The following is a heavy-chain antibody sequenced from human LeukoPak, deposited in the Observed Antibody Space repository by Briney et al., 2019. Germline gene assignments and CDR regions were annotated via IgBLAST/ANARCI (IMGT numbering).Heavy chain of an antibody. CDR3: ARHRTIIAAADP. D-gene: IGHD6-13*01. Sequence: PSETLSLTCSVSSGSISTYYWTWVRQPPGKGLEWIGYIYYSGSTNYNPSLKSRVTISVDTSKNQFSLKLSSVTAADTAVYYCARHRTIIAAADPWGQGTLVTVSS. J-gene: IGHJ5*02. V-gene: IGHV4-59*08. CDR2: IYYSGST. CDR1: SGSISTYY.